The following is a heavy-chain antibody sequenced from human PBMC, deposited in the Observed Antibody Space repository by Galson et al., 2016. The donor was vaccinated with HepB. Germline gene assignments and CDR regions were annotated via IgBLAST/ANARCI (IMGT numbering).Heavy chain of an antibody. V-gene: IGHV3-13*01. J-gene: IGHJ4*02. CDR3: VRGGFGLGADGYDY. CDR2: FDTVSRS. D-gene: IGHD5-24*01. Sequence: SLRLSCASSGFTFSSYAMHWVRQATGKSLEWVSSFDTVSRSYYAGPVKGRFTISRDHAKNTLDLQMNSLRAGDTAVYYCVRGGFGLGADGYDYWGQGTLVTVSS. CDR1: GFTFSSYA.